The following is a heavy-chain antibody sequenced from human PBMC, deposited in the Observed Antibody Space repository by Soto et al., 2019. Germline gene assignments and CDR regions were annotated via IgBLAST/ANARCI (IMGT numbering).Heavy chain of an antibody. CDR1: GYTFSDFW. CDR2: LYPGDSET. D-gene: IGHD3-3*01. J-gene: IGHJ4*02. Sequence: EVQLVQSAAEVKKPGESLKISCQASGYTFSDFWIGWVRQMPGKGLEWMGMLYPGDSETRYSPSFQGQVTISADKSSTTAYLQWSRLKASDTAIYFCARAYGVVIEFDYWGQGTLLTVSS. V-gene: IGHV5-51*01. CDR3: ARAYGVVIEFDY.